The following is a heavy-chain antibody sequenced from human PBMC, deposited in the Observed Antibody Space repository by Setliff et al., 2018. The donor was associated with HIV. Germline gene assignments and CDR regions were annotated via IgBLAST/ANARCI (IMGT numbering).Heavy chain of an antibody. CDR1: GYTFTDYF. CDR2: INPNSGAT. J-gene: IGHJ4*02. D-gene: IGHD2-15*01. CDR3: ARSATFLEVGVAK. V-gene: IGHV1-2*02. Sequence: ASVKVSCKGSGYTFTDYFVHWVRQAPGQGLEWMGWINPNSGATNYVQDFQGRVTMTRDTSINTVYMELTSLRSDDTAIYYCARSATFLEVGVAKWGPGTLVTVSS.